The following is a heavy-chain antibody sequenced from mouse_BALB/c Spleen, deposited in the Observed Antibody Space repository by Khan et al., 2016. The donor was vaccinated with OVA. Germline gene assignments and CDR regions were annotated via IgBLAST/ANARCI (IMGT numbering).Heavy chain of an antibody. CDR2: ISSDSNTI. J-gene: IGHJ2*01. Sequence: EVQLQESGGGLVQTGGSRKLSCAASGFTFSGFGMHWVRQAPEKGLEWVAYISSDSNTIYYAATVKGRFTISRDNPKNTLFLQMTSLSTDDTAMYYCARTGYYYFDYWGQGTTLTVSS. V-gene: IGHV5-17*02. CDR3: ARTGYYYFDY. D-gene: IGHD2-3*01. CDR1: GFTFSGFG.